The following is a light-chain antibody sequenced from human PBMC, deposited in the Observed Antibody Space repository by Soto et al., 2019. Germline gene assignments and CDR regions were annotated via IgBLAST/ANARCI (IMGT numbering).Light chain of an antibody. CDR1: QSITIW. CDR3: QHYNSYSWT. CDR2: DAS. Sequence: DIQMTQSPSTLSASVGDRVTITCRASQSITIWLAWYQQKPGKAPKLLIFDASSLESGVPSRFSSSGSGTEFTLTISSLQPDDFATYYCQHYNSYSWTFGQGTKVEIK. J-gene: IGKJ1*01. V-gene: IGKV1-5*01.